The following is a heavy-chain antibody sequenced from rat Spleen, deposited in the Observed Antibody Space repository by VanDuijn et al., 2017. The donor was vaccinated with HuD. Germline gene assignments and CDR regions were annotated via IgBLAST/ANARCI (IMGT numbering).Heavy chain of an antibody. V-gene: IGHV5S10*01. D-gene: IGHD1-4*01. J-gene: IGHJ2*01. CDR3: TTGGLPYYFDY. Sequence: EVQLVESGGGLVQPGRSLKLSCAASGFTFSDYNMAWVRQAPKKGLEWVATIIYDGSRTYYGDSVKGRFTISRDNAESTLYLQMDSLRSEDTATYYCTTGGLPYYFDYWGQGVMVTVSS. CDR1: GFTFSDYN. CDR2: IIYDGSRT.